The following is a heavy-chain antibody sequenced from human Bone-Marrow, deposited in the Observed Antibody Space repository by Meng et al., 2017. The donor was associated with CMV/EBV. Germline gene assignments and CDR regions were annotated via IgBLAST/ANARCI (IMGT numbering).Heavy chain of an antibody. CDR3: ASSSLLWFGESPHYYYGMDV. CDR1: GGTFTSYA. CDR2: IIPNLGIA. J-gene: IGHJ6*01. Sequence: SVKVSCKASGGTFTSYAISWVRQAPGQGLEWMGGIIPNLGIANYAQKFQGRVTITADKSTSTAYMELSSLRSEDTAVYYCASSSLLWFGESPHYYYGMDVWGQGTMVTVSS. D-gene: IGHD3-10*01. V-gene: IGHV1-69*10.